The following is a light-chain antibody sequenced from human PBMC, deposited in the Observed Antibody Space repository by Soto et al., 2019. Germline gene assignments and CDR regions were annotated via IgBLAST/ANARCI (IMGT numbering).Light chain of an antibody. J-gene: IGKJ1*01. Sequence: AIQAAQSPSSLCASVVDRLTMPCRTSQGIRSALAWYQQKPGKFPKLLIYAASTWQSGVPSRFSGSGSGTEFTLTISSLQPDDFATYYCQHYNSYSEAFGQGTKVDI. V-gene: IGKV1-13*02. CDR1: QGIRSA. CDR2: AAS. CDR3: QHYNSYSEA.